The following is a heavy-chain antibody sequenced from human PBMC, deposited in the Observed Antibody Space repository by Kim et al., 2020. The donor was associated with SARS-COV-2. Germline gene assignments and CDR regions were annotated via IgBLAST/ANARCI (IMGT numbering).Heavy chain of an antibody. V-gene: IGHV3-21*06. D-gene: IGHD3-16*01. Sequence: GRFTISRDNAKNSLYLQMNRLRAEDTAVYYCAVTMITFGDQLRYYYYGMDVWGQGTTVTVSS. J-gene: IGHJ6*02. CDR3: AVTMITFGDQLRYYYYGMDV.